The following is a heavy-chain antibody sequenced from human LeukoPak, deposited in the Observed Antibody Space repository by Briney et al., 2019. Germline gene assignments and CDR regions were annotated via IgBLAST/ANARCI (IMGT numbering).Heavy chain of an antibody. CDR3: ARDARATEDSSNWNWFDP. Sequence: GGSLRLSCAASGFTFSSYAMNWVRQAPGKGLEWVSFISSTGHTIYYADSVKGRFTISRDNAKNSLYLQMNSLRAEDTAVYYCARDARATEDSSNWNWFDPWGQGTLVTVSS. D-gene: IGHD6-13*01. J-gene: IGHJ5*02. CDR1: GFTFSSYA. CDR2: ISSTGHTI. V-gene: IGHV3-48*01.